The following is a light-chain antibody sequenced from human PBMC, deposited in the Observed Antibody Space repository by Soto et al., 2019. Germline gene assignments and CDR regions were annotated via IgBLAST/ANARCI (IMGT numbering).Light chain of an antibody. J-gene: IGKJ5*01. CDR2: QTS. V-gene: IGKV3-20*01. CDR3: HQYGSSPHT. Sequence: EIVLTQSPATLSSFPGDRVTLSCRASQYINTRLAWYQHRPGQAPRLLMYQTSIRAAGIPARFSASGTGTDFTLTISRLEPEDFAVYYCHQYGSSPHTFGQGTRLEIK. CDR1: QYINTR.